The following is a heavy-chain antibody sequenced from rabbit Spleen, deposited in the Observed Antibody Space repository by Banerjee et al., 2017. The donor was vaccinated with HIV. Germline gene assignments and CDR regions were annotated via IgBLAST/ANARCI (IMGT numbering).Heavy chain of an antibody. D-gene: IGHD2-1*01. Sequence: QSLEESGGGLVQPEGSLALTCKASGFSFSSSDYICWVRQAPGKGLEWIGYFDPVFGSAYYATWVNGRFTISSHNARNTLYLQLNSLTDADTATYFCTRGSAAMTMVITGFYFNLWAQGPSSPS. CDR2: FDPVFGSA. CDR3: TRGSAAMTMVITGFYFNL. CDR1: GFSFSSSDY. V-gene: IGHV1S40*01. J-gene: IGHJ4*01.